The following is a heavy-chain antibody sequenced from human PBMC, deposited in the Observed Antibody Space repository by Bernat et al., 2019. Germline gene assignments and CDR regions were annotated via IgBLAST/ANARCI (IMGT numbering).Heavy chain of an antibody. CDR2: ISYDGSNR. D-gene: IGHD6-13*01. V-gene: IGHV3-30-3*01. CDR3: ARDSGSWDYSFDF. Sequence: QVQLVESGGDVVQPGRSLRLSCAASGFTFSSYAMHWVRQAPGKGLEWVAVISYDGSNRHYADSVKGRFTISRDNSENTLFLQMNSLRPDDTAIYQCARDSGSWDYSFDFWGQGTLVTVSS. J-gene: IGHJ4*02. CDR1: GFTFSSYA.